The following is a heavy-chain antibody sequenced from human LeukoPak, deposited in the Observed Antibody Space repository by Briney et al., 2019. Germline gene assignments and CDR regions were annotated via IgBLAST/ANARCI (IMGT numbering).Heavy chain of an antibody. CDR2: IKQDGSEK. CDR1: GFTFSSYW. CDR3: AREVLLLWFGESTDAFDI. V-gene: IGHV3-7*03. Sequence: GGSLRLSCAASGFTFSSYWMSWVRQAPGEGLEWVANIKQDGSEKYYVDSVKGRFTISRDNAKNSLYLQMNSLRAEDTAVYYCAREVLLLWFGESTDAFDIWGQGTMVTVSS. J-gene: IGHJ3*02. D-gene: IGHD3-10*01.